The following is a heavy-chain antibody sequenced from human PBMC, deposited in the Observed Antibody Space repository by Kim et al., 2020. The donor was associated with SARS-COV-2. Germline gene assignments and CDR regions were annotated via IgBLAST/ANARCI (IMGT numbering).Heavy chain of an antibody. CDR3: ARREDYGSAYTNNWFDP. CDR1: GGSISSGGYY. D-gene: IGHD3-10*01. V-gene: IGHV4-31*03. Sequence: SETLSLTCTVSGGSISSGGYYWSWIRQHPGKGLEWIGYIYYSGSTYYNPSLKSRVTISVDTSKNQFSLKLSSVTAADTAVYYCARREDYGSAYTNNWFDPWGQGTLVTVSS. CDR2: IYYSGST. J-gene: IGHJ5*02.